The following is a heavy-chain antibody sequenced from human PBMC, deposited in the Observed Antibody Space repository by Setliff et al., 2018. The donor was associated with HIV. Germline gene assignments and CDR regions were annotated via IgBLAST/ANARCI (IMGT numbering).Heavy chain of an antibody. Sequence: SETLSLTCTVSGGSFSSVSYYWNWIRQPAGKGLEWIGRIYFSGSTYYNPSLKSRITMSVDTSQNQVSLKLSSVTAADTAVYFCARLEKLDDISYFDYWGQGTLVTVS. CDR1: GGSFSSVSYY. D-gene: IGHD3-3*02. J-gene: IGHJ4*02. CDR3: ARLEKLDDISYFDY. V-gene: IGHV4-61*10. CDR2: IYFSGST.